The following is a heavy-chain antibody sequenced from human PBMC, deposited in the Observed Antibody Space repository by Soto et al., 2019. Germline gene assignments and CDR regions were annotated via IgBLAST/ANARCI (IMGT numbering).Heavy chain of an antibody. V-gene: IGHV3-48*03. CDR3: ARTRFECRSISCRNYYYGLDV. J-gene: IGHJ6*02. D-gene: IGHD3-3*02. CDR1: GFTVSSYE. CDR2: ISSSDRTI. Sequence: GGSLSLSCAASGFTVSSYEMNWVRQAPGKGLEWVSYISSSDRTIYYADSVKGRFTISRDNAKNSLYLQMNSLRAEDTAVYYCARTRFECRSISCRNYYYGLDVWGQGTTVTVSS.